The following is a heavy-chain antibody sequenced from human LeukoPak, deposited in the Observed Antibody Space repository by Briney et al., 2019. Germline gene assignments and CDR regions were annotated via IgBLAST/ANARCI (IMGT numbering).Heavy chain of an antibody. CDR1: GFTFSTYF. CDR2: LHPDGSHQ. J-gene: IGHJ4*02. V-gene: IGHV3-7*03. CDR3: TSPPWGSQDF. D-gene: IGHD7-27*01. Sequence: GGSLRLSCAASGFTFSTYFMSWVRQAPGKGLEWVANLHPDGSHQYYVDSVRGRFTISRDNAKNSLYLQMNNLRAEDTAVYFCTSPPWGSQDFRGQGTLVTVSS.